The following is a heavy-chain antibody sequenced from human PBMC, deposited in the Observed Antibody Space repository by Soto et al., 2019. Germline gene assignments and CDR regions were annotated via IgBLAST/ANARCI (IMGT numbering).Heavy chain of an antibody. CDR2: IGGSGTST. CDR3: AKIKYYYDSNGKSYGMDV. Sequence: DVQLLESGGGLVQPGGSLRLSCAASGFTFSTYAMSWVRQAPGKGLEWVSSIGGSGTSTYYADSVKGRFTISRDNSKNTLFLQMNSLRAEDTAVYYCAKIKYYYDSNGKSYGMDVWGQGTTVTVSS. J-gene: IGHJ6*02. V-gene: IGHV3-23*01. D-gene: IGHD3-22*01. CDR1: GFTFSTYA.